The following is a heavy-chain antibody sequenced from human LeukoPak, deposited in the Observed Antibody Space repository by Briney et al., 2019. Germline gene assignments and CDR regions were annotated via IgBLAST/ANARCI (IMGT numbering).Heavy chain of an antibody. J-gene: IGHJ4*02. CDR2: ISGSGGST. Sequence: GGSLRLSCAASGFTFSSYGMHWVRQAPGKGLEWVSAISGSGGSTYYADSVKGRFTISRDNSKNTLYLQMNSLRAEDTAVYYCAKDFWGDHGPPFDYWGQGTLVTVSS. CDR1: GFTFSSYG. CDR3: AKDFWGDHGPPFDY. V-gene: IGHV3-23*01. D-gene: IGHD3-16*01.